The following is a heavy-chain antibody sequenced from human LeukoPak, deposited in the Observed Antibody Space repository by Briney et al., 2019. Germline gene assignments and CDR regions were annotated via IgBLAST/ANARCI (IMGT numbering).Heavy chain of an antibody. J-gene: IGHJ4*02. Sequence: GSSVKVSCKTSGGTFSSYAISWVRQAPGQGLEWMGGIIPIFGTANYAQKFQGRVTITTDESTSTAYMELSSLRSEDTAVYYCAREGQYCSSTSCYQADWGQGTLVTVSS. CDR3: AREGQYCSSTSCYQAD. D-gene: IGHD2-2*01. V-gene: IGHV1-69*05. CDR2: IIPIFGTA. CDR1: GGTFSSYA.